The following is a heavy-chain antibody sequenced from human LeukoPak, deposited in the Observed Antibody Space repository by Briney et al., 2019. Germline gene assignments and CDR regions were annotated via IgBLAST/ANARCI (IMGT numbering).Heavy chain of an antibody. V-gene: IGHV3-30*02. D-gene: IGHD3-10*01. J-gene: IGHJ4*02. CDR1: GFTFSSYG. CDR3: AKVVWFGELIPTRHPYYFDY. Sequence: PGGSLRLSCAASGFTFSSYGMHWVRQAPGKGLEWVAFIRYDGSNKYYADSVKGRFTISRDNSKNTLYLQMNSLRAEDTAVYYCAKVVWFGELIPTRHPYYFDYWGQGTLVTVSS. CDR2: IRYDGSNK.